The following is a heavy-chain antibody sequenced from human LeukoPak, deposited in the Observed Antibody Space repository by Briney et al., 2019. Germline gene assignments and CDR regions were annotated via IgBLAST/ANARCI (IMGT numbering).Heavy chain of an antibody. J-gene: IGHJ3*02. Sequence: SETLSLTCTVSGDSISSYYWSWIRQPAGKGLEWIGRIYTSGSTNYNPSLKSRVTMSVDTSKNQFSLKLGSVTAADTAVYYCARDYLRSIHFDTSGYYFVDAFDIWGQGTMVTVSS. CDR1: GDSISSYY. CDR2: IYTSGST. D-gene: IGHD3-22*01. CDR3: ARDYLRSIHFDTSGYYFVDAFDI. V-gene: IGHV4-4*07.